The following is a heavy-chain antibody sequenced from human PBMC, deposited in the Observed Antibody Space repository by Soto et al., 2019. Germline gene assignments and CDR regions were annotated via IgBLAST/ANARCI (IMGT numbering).Heavy chain of an antibody. J-gene: IGHJ6*02. Sequence: QLQLQESGPGLVKPSETLSLTCTVSGGSISSSSYYWGWIRQPPGKGLEWIGSIYYSGSTYYNPYLNSRATISVDTSNKQCSLKLSSVTAADTAVYYCARQRPMTYYYYGMDVWGQGTTVTVSS. CDR3: ARQRPMTYYYYGMDV. V-gene: IGHV4-39*01. CDR2: IYYSGST. D-gene: IGHD3-22*01. CDR1: GGSISSSSYY.